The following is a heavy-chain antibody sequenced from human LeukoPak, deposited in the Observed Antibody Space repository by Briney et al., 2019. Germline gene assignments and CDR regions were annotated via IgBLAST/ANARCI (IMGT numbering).Heavy chain of an antibody. CDR2: IYTSGST. Sequence: PSETLSLTCTVSGGSISSGSYSWSWIRQPAGKGLEWIGRIYTSGSTNYNPSLKSRVTISVDTSKNQFSLKLSSVTAADTAVYYCARQGYGGNSQGAADYWGQGTLVTVSA. V-gene: IGHV4-61*02. J-gene: IGHJ4*02. CDR1: GGSISSGSYS. D-gene: IGHD4-23*01. CDR3: ARQGYGGNSQGAADY.